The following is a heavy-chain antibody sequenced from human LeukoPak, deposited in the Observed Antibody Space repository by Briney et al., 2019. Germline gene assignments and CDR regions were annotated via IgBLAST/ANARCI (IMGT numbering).Heavy chain of an antibody. Sequence: GASVKVSCKASGYTFTTDYIHWVRQAPGQGLEWMGMINPSGGSTTYAQKFQGRVIMTGDTSTSTVYMELRSLRSEDTAVYYCARARGSGSYYGHDYYYYYYIDVWGQGTTVTVSS. V-gene: IGHV1-46*01. CDR3: ARARGSGSYYGHDYYYYYYIDV. J-gene: IGHJ6*03. CDR2: INPSGGST. CDR1: GYTFTTDY. D-gene: IGHD3-10*01.